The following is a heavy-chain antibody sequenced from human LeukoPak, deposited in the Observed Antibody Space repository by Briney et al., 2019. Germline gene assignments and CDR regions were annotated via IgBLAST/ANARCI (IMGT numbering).Heavy chain of an antibody. D-gene: IGHD1-1*01. CDR1: GYTLTELS. V-gene: IGHV1-24*01. Sequence: ASVKVSCKVSGYTLTELSMHWVRQAPRKGLEWMGGFDPEDGETIYAQKFQGRVTMTEDTSTDTAYMELSSLRSEDTAVYYCATTRGGPDDTDFDYWGQGTLVTVSS. CDR2: FDPEDGET. J-gene: IGHJ4*02. CDR3: ATTRGGPDDTDFDY.